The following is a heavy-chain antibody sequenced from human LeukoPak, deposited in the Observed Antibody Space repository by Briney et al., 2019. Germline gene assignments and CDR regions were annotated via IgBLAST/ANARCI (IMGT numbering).Heavy chain of an antibody. D-gene: IGHD3-22*01. CDR1: GFTFSNYW. J-gene: IGHJ5*02. CDR2: IKKDGTEK. Sequence: QTGGSLRFSCAASGFTFSNYWMTWVRQAPGKRLEWVANIKKDGTEKYYADSVKGRFTISRDNAKNSLYLQMNSLRAEDTAVYYCARKLYYYDSSGFAGWFDPWGQGTLVTVSS. V-gene: IGHV3-7*05. CDR3: ARKLYYYDSSGFAGWFDP.